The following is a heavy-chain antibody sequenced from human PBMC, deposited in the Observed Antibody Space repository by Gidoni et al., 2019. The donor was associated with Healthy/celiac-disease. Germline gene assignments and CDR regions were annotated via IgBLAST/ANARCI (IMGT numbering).Heavy chain of an antibody. J-gene: IGHJ4*02. V-gene: IGHV3-23*01. CDR1: GFTFSSYA. CDR2: ISGSGGST. D-gene: IGHD4-17*01. Sequence: EVQLLESGGGFVQPGGSLRLSCAASGFTFSSYAMSWVRQAPGKGLEWVSAISGSGGSTYYADSVKGRFTISRDNSKNTLYLQMNSLRAEDTAVYYCAKDHLPYIHGDYRYWGQGTLVTVSS. CDR3: AKDHLPYIHGDYRY.